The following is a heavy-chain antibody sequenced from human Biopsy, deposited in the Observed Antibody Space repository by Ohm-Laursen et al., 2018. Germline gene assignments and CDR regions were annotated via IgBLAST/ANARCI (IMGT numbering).Heavy chain of an antibody. J-gene: IGHJ4*02. CDR1: GYIFTSYY. V-gene: IGHV1-46*01. CDR2: INPSGGST. Sequence: SVKVSCKTSGYIFTSYYIHWVRQAPGQGLERMASINPSGGSTTYAQRFQGRLIMTRDTSTSSIYMELSSLRSEDTAIYFCARAVAGTGGVFDSWGQGTLVTVSS. CDR3: ARAVAGTGGVFDS. D-gene: IGHD6-19*01.